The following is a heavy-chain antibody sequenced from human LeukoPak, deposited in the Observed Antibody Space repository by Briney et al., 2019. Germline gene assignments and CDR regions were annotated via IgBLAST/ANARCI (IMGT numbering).Heavy chain of an antibody. D-gene: IGHD3-10*01. V-gene: IGHV3-7*01. Sequence: GGSLRLSCAASGFTFSSYWMSWVRQAPGKGLEGVANIKQDGSDKYYVDSVKGRFTISRDNAKNSLYLQMNSLRAEDTAVYYCAREYGSGSLGWYWGQGTLVTVSS. CDR3: AREYGSGSLGWY. CDR2: IKQDGSDK. J-gene: IGHJ4*02. CDR1: GFTFSSYW.